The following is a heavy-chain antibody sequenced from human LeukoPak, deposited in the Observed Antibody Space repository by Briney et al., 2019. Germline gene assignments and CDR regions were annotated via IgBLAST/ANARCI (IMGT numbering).Heavy chain of an antibody. CDR2: IIPILGIA. CDR1: GGTSSSYT. J-gene: IGHJ5*02. D-gene: IGHD3-22*01. CDR3: ASVRRGDDSSGP. Sequence: SVKVSCKAYGGTSSSYTISWVRQAPGQGLEWMGRIIPILGIANYAQKFQGRVTITADKSTSTAYMELSSLRSQDTAVYYCASVRRGDDSSGPWGQGTLVTVSS. V-gene: IGHV1-69*02.